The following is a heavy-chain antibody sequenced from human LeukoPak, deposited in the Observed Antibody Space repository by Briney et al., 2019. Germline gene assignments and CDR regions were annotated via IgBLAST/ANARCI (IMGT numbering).Heavy chain of an antibody. V-gene: IGHV1-24*01. CDR3: ATDHLPRYRSGGSCKTDAFDI. CDR1: GYTLTELS. D-gene: IGHD2-15*01. J-gene: IGHJ3*02. Sequence: ASVKVSCKVSGYTLTELSMHWVRQAPGKGLEWMGGFDPEDGETIYAQKFQGRVTMTEDTSTDTAYMELSSLRSEDTAVYYCATDHLPRYRSGGSCKTDAFDIWGQGTMVTVSS. CDR2: FDPEDGET.